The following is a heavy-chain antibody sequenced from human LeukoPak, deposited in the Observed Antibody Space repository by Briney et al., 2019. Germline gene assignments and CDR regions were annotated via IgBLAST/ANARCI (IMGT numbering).Heavy chain of an antibody. D-gene: IGHD6-13*01. CDR1: GFTVSSNY. V-gene: IGHV3-66*01. CDR2: IYSGGST. Sequence: PGGSLRLSCAASGFTVSSNYMSWVRQAPGKGLEWVSVIYSGGSTYYADSVKGRFTISRDNSKNTLYLQMNSLRAEDTAVYYCARGAIAAAGTRGSSSTTGFDYWGQGTLVTVSS. CDR3: ARGAIAAAGTRGSSSTTGFDY. J-gene: IGHJ4*02.